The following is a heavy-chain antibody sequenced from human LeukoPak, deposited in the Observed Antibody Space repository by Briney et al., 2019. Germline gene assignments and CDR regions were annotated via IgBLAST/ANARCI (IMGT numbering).Heavy chain of an antibody. Sequence: GGSLRLSCAASGFTFSSYAMSWVRQASGKGLEWVSAISGSGGSTYYADSVKGRFTISRDNSKNTLYLQMNSLRAEDTAVYYCAKDAPTYYYGSGSSLPYWGQGTLVTVSS. V-gene: IGHV3-23*01. J-gene: IGHJ4*02. CDR1: GFTFSSYA. D-gene: IGHD3-10*01. CDR2: ISGSGGST. CDR3: AKDAPTYYYGSGSSLPY.